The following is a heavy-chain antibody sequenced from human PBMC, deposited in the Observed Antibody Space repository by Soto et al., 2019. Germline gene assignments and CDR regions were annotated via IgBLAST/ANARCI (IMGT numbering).Heavy chain of an antibody. CDR3: ARHRALQVDSYYYGMDV. J-gene: IGHJ6*04. V-gene: IGHV4-59*08. CDR1: GGSISSYY. CDR2: IYYSGST. Sequence: SETLSLTCTVSGGSISSYYWSWIRQPPGKGLEWIGYIYYSGSTKYNPSLKSRVTISLDTSKTQFSLKLSSVTAADTAVYYCARHRALQVDSYYYGMDVWGKGTKVTVP. D-gene: IGHD1-26*01.